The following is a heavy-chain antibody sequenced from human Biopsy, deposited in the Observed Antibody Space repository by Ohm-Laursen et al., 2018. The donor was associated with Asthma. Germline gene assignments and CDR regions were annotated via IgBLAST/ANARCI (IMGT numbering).Heavy chain of an antibody. J-gene: IGHJ6*02. Sequence: PSDTLSLTCGLSSGSGGYMRSGNYYWGWIRQPPGKGLGWIGRIYYSGTTYYNPSLESRVTVSADTSKNQFSLKLTSVTAADTAVYYCVRGSSSWHHGPFHYYYGLDVWGQGTTATVSS. CDR1: GGYMRSGNYY. V-gene: IGHV4-39*01. CDR3: VRGSSSWHHGPFHYYYGLDV. D-gene: IGHD6-13*01. CDR2: IYYSGTT.